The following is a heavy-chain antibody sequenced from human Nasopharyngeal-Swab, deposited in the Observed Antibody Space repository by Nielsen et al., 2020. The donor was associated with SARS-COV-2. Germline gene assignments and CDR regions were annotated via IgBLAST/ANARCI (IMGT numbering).Heavy chain of an antibody. J-gene: IGHJ5*02. CDR1: GYIFTDYY. D-gene: IGHD4-17*01. CDR2: IDPNTGGT. CDR3: ARALSARTTFNCLGP. V-gene: IGHV1-2*06. Sequence: ASVKVSCKTSGYIFTDYYIHWVRQAPGQGLEWMGRIDPNTGGTSSAQIFQGRVTMTRDTSISTVYIEVTSLTSDDTAVYYCARALSARTTFNCLGPWGQGTLGTVSS.